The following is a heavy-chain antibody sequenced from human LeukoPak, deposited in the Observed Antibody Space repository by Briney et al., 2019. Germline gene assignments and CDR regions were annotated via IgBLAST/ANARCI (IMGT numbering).Heavy chain of an antibody. CDR2: INHSGST. V-gene: IGHV4-34*01. CDR3: AREAVAGNNYFDY. J-gene: IGHJ4*02. Sequence: SETLSLTRAVYGGSFSGYYWSWIRQPPGKGLEWIGEINHSGSTNYNPSLKSRVTISVDTSKNQFSLKLSSVTAADTAVYYCAREAVAGNNYFDYWGQGTLVTVSS. D-gene: IGHD6-19*01. CDR1: GGSFSGYY.